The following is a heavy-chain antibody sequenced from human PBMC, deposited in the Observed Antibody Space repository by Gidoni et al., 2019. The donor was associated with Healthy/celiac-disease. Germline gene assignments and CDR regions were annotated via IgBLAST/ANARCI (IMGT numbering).Heavy chain of an antibody. CDR3: ARGVGERGYYFDY. D-gene: IGHD2-15*01. Sequence: PSFQGHVTISADKSISTAYLQWSSLKASDTAMYYCARGVGERGYYFDYWGQGTLVTVSS. J-gene: IGHJ4*02. V-gene: IGHV5-10-1*01.